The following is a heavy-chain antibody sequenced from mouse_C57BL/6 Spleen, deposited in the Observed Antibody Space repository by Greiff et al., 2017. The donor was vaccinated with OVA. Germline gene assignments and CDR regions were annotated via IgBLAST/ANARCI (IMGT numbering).Heavy chain of an antibody. CDR1: GYSFTGYY. V-gene: IGHV1-42*01. CDR3: ARKGRPWYFEV. CDR2: INPSTGGT. J-gene: IGHJ1*03. Sequence: EVQLQQSGPELVKPGASVKISCKASGYSFTGYYMNWVKQSPEKSLEWIGEINPSTGGTTYNQKFKAKATLTVDKSSSTAYMQRKSLTSEDSAVYYCARKGRPWYFEVWGTGTTVTVSS.